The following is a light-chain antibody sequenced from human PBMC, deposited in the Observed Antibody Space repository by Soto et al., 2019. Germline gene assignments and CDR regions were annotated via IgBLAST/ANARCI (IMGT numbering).Light chain of an antibody. CDR3: SSYTSTNTLGV. J-gene: IGLJ2*01. CDR1: SSDVGTYNS. CDR2: EVS. V-gene: IGLV2-14*01. Sequence: QSALTQPASVSGSPGQSITISCTGTSSDVGTYNSVSWYKQHPGKAHKLMIYEVSNRPSGVSNRFSGSKSGNTASLTISGLQTEDEADYYCSSYTSTNTLGVFGGGTKLTVL.